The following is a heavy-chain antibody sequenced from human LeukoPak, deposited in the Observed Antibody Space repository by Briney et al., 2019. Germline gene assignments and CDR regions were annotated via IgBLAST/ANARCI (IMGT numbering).Heavy chain of an antibody. CDR3: AKEGHYDILTGYYLDY. CDR1: GFTFSSYA. Sequence: GGSLRLSCAASGFTFSSYAMSWVRQAPGKGLEWVSAISGSGGSTYYADSVKGRFTISRDNSKNTLYLQMNSLRAEDTAVYYCAKEGHYDILTGYYLDYWGQGTLVTVSS. J-gene: IGHJ4*02. CDR2: ISGSGGST. V-gene: IGHV3-23*01. D-gene: IGHD3-9*01.